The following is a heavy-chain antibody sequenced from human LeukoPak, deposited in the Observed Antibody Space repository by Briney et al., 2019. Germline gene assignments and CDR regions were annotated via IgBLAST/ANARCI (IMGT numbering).Heavy chain of an antibody. CDR1: GFSLTAFG. D-gene: IGHD4-11*01. CDR3: ARVTNYYYYMDV. V-gene: IGHV3-21*01. Sequence: GGSLRLSCAASGFSLTAFGMNWVRQAPGKGLEWVSSISSGSSSIYYADSVKGRFTISRDNAKNSLYLQMNSLRAEDTAVYYCARVTNYYYYMDVWGKGSSVTVSS. CDR2: ISSGSSSI. J-gene: IGHJ6*03.